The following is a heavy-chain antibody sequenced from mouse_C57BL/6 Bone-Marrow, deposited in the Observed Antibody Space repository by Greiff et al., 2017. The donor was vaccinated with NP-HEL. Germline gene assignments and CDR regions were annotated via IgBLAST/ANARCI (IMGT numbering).Heavy chain of an antibody. CDR3: ARERLRRAWFDY. CDR2: IDPSDSYT. Sequence: QVQLQQPGAELVMPGASVKLSCTASGYTFTSYWMHWVQQRPGQGLEWIGEIDPSDSYTNYNQKFKGKSTLTVDKSSSTAYMQLSSLTSEDSAVYYWARERLRRAWFDYGGQGTLATVSA. V-gene: IGHV1-69*01. J-gene: IGHJ3*01. CDR1: GYTFTSYW. D-gene: IGHD2-4*01.